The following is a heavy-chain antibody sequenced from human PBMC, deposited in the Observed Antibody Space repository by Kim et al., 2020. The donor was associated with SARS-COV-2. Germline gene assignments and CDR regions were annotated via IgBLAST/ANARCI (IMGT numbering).Heavy chain of an antibody. J-gene: IGHJ4*02. D-gene: IGHD3-22*01. CDR2: IYHTGTT. CDR1: GYSISSGYY. V-gene: IGHV4-38-2*02. Sequence: SETLSLTCTVSGYSISSGYYWGWIRQPPGKGLEWIGSIYHTGTTYYNPSLRSRVTISTDTSKNKFSLRLNSVTAADTAVYYCTSKYYYDSSGYYYADWWGQGTLVTVSS. CDR3: TSKYYYDSSGYYYADW.